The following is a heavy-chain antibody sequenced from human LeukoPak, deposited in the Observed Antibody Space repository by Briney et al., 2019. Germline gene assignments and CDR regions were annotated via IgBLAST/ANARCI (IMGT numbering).Heavy chain of an antibody. J-gene: IGHJ6*03. CDR3: ARDPYSSSWRYYYYYYMDV. Sequence: SETLSLTCTVSGGSISSSSYYWGWIRQPPGKGLEWIGSIYYSGSTYYYPSLKSRVTISVDTSKNQFSLKLSSVTAADTAVYYCARDPYSSSWRYYYYYYMDVWGKGTTVTVSS. CDR1: GGSISSSSYY. V-gene: IGHV4-39*07. D-gene: IGHD6-13*01. CDR2: IYYSGST.